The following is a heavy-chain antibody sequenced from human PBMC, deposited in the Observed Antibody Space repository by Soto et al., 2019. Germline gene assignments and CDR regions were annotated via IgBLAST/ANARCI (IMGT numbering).Heavy chain of an antibody. Sequence: QVQLVQSGAEVKKPGSSVKVSCKASGGTFSIYAISWVRQAPGQGLEWMGGIIPIFGTANYAQKFQGRVTITADESTSTAYMELSSLRSEDTAVYYCARAYSSSSPYYYYYGMDVWGQGTTVTVSS. V-gene: IGHV1-69*01. CDR2: IIPIFGTA. CDR3: ARAYSSSSPYYYYYGMDV. CDR1: GGTFSIYA. D-gene: IGHD6-6*01. J-gene: IGHJ6*02.